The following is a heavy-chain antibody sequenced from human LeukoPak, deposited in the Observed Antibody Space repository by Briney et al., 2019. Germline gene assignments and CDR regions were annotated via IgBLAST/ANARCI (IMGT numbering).Heavy chain of an antibody. J-gene: IGHJ4*02. D-gene: IGHD3-22*01. V-gene: IGHV1-46*01. CDR2: INPSGGST. CDR1: GYTFTSYY. Sequence: ASVKVSCKASGYTFTSYYMHWVRQAPGQGLEWMGIINPSGGSTSYAQKFQGRVTMTRDTSTSTVYMELSSLRSEDTAVYYCARGGYYDSSAYYSGDYWGQGTLVTVSS. CDR3: ARGGYYDSSAYYSGDY.